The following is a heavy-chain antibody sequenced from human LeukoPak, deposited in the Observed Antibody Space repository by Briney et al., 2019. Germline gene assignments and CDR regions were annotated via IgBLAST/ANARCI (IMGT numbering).Heavy chain of an antibody. CDR1: GYTFTRYD. D-gene: IGHD3-10*01. CDR2: MNPNRGNT. Sequence: ASVKVSCKTSGYTFTRYDINWVPQATGQGLEWMGRMNPNRGNTGYAQKFQGRVTMTRNTSISTAYMELSSLRSEDTAVYHCARGHGFGGSGSYYYYYGMDVWGQGTTVTVSS. V-gene: IGHV1-8*01. J-gene: IGHJ6*02. CDR3: ARGHGFGGSGSYYYYYGMDV.